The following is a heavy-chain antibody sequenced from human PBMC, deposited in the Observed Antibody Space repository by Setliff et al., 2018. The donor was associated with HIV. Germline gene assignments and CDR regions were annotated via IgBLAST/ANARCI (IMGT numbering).Heavy chain of an antibody. Sequence: GGSLRLSCTASGVTFSSYWMHWVRQVPGKGLLWVSRINGDGDTTYYADSVKGRFTISRDNAQNTLYLQMNSLRAEDTAVYYCARAGSDYAYDIWGQGTKVTV. CDR1: GVTFSSYW. D-gene: IGHD2-21*02. CDR3: ARAGSDYAYDI. CDR2: INGDGDTT. J-gene: IGHJ3*02. V-gene: IGHV3-74*01.